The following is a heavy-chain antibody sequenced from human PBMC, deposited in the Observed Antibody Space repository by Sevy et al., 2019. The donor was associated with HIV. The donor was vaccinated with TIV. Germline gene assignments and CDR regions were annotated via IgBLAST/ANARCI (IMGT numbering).Heavy chain of an antibody. D-gene: IGHD3-9*01. Sequence: GGSLRLSCAASGFIFTNYGIHWVRQAPGKGLEWVAVISYDGSNEYYADSVKGRFTISRDNSKNTLYLQMNSLRAEDTAVYYCARDHSYYDILTGYPGYYYGMDVWGQGTTVTVSS. V-gene: IGHV3-30*03. J-gene: IGHJ6*02. CDR2: ISYDGSNE. CDR3: ARDHSYYDILTGYPGYYYGMDV. CDR1: GFIFTNYG.